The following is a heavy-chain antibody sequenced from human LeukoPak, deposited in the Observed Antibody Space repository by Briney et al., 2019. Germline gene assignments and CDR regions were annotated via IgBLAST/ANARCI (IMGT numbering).Heavy chain of an antibody. CDR2: ILYDGSTE. Sequence: GGSLRLSCAASGFTFSSYGMHWVRQAPGKGLEWVAGILYDGSTEYYADSVKGRFTVSRDNSNNMLYLQMNSLRAEDTAIYYCARELSSIAALVFSCFDYWGQGTLVTVSS. V-gene: IGHV3-30*19. CDR3: ARELSSIAALVFSCFDY. J-gene: IGHJ4*02. D-gene: IGHD6-6*01. CDR1: GFTFSSYG.